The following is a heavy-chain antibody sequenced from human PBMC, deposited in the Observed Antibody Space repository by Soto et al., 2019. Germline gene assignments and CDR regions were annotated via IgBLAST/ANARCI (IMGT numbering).Heavy chain of an antibody. CDR2: INPDSGGT. J-gene: IGHJ5*02. CDR3: ARDSGTRNWFDP. V-gene: IGHV1-2*04. Sequence: ASVKGSCKASGYTFTGYYIHWVRQAPGQGLEWMGWINPDSGGTTYAQKFQGWLTMTRDTSISTVYMEFSRLRSDDTAVYYCARDSGTRNWFDPWGQGTLVTVSS. D-gene: IGHD1-7*01. CDR1: GYTFTGYY.